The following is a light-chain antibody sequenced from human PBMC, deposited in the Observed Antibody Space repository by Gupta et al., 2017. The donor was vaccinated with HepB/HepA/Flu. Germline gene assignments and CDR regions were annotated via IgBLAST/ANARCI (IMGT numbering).Light chain of an antibody. J-gene: IGKJ4*01. V-gene: IGKV3-20*01. CDR2: SAS. CDR1: QTVDSNY. Sequence: EIVLTQSPGTLSLSPGERATLSCRASQTVDSNYLAWYQHKSGQAPRLLIYSASSSATGIPDRFSGSGAGTDFTLSSTRREPEDFAVYYWQHYGTSQGFGGGTKVEI. CDR3: QHYGTSQG.